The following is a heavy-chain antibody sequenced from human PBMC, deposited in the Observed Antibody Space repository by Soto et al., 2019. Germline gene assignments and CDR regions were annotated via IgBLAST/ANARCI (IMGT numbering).Heavy chain of an antibody. V-gene: IGHV3-23*01. Sequence: GGSLRLSCAASGFTFSIYAMSWVRQAPGEGLEWVSAISDSGDNTYYADSVKGRFTISRDKSKNVLHLKMNSLRAEDTAVYYCPTRGRGFYDGSGHAWGHGTRVTVSS. D-gene: IGHD3-22*01. CDR2: ISDSGDNT. CDR1: GFTFSIYA. J-gene: IGHJ5*01. CDR3: PTRGRGFYDGSGHA.